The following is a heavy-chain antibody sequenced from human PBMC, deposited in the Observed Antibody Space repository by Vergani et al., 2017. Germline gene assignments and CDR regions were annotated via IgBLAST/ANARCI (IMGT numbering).Heavy chain of an antibody. CDR1: GGSISSGSYY. Sequence: QVQLQESGPGLVKPSQTLSLTCTVSGGSISSGSYYWSWIRQPAGKGLEWIGRIYTSGSTNYNPSLKSRVTISVDTSKNQFSLKLSSVTAADTAVYYCARETGGSGPDNWFDPWGQGTLVTVSS. D-gene: IGHD6-19*01. CDR3: ARETGGSGPDNWFDP. V-gene: IGHV4-61*02. J-gene: IGHJ5*02. CDR2: IYTSGST.